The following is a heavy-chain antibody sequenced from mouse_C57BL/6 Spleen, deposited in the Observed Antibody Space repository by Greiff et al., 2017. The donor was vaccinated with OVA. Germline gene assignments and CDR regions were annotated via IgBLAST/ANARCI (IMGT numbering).Heavy chain of an antibody. V-gene: IGHV1-80*01. CDR3: ARDTTVVESAWGMDY. CDR1: GYAFSSYW. Sequence: VQLQQSGAELVKPGASVKISCKASGYAFSSYWMNWVKQRPGKGLEWIGQIYPGDGDTNYNGKFKGKATLTADKSSSTAYMQLSSLTSEDSAVYFCARDTTVVESAWGMDYWGQGTSVTVSS. D-gene: IGHD1-1*01. CDR2: IYPGDGDT. J-gene: IGHJ4*01.